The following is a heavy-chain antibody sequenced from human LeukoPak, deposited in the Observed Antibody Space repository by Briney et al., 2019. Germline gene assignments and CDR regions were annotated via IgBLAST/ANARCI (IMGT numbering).Heavy chain of an antibody. CDR3: GRLARNAWYAVDY. D-gene: IGHD6-19*01. CDR1: GFTFSTHW. V-gene: IGHV3-7*01. Sequence: PGGSLRLSCTASGFTFSTHWMTWVRQAPGEGLEWVANILPDGSEKYYLDSVKGRFTISRDNPTNSLYLQINSLRAEDTALYYCGRLARNAWYAVDYWGQGTLVTVSS. CDR2: ILPDGSEK. J-gene: IGHJ4*02.